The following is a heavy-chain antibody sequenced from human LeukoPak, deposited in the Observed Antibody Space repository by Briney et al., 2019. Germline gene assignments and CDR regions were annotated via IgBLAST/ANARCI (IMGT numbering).Heavy chain of an antibody. CDR3: AIPRSSWRKTWFDP. Sequence: SETLSLTCTVSGGSISSSSYYWGWIRQPPGKGLEWIGSIYYSGSTYYNPSLKRRVTISVDKSKTQFPLKLSSVTGADTAVYYCAIPRSSWRKTWFDPWGQGTLVTVSS. V-gene: IGHV4-39*01. CDR2: IYYSGST. D-gene: IGHD6-13*01. J-gene: IGHJ5*02. CDR1: GGSISSSSYY.